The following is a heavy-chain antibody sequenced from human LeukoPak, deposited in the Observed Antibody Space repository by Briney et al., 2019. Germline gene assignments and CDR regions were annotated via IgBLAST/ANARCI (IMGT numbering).Heavy chain of an antibody. V-gene: IGHV1-69*04. CDR3: ARGGQQLARAHFDY. CDR2: IIPILGIA. J-gene: IGHJ4*02. CDR1: GYTFTSYY. D-gene: IGHD6-13*01. Sequence: ASVKVSCKASGYTFTSYYMHWVRQAPGQGLEWMGRIIPILGIANYAQKFQGRVTITADKSTSTAYMELSSLRSEDTAVYYCARGGQQLARAHFDYWGQGTLVTVSS.